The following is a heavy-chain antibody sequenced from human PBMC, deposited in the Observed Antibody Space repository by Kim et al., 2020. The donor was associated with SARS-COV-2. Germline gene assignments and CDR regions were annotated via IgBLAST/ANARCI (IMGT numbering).Heavy chain of an antibody. J-gene: IGHJ2*01. CDR3: SSLAHPGDTNGWYFDH. CDR2: IYYSGST. Sequence: SETLSLTCTVSGGSISSDYWSWIRQPPGKGMEWIGYIYYSGSTKYDHSLRSRVTISVDTSKNKFYLRLSPVTAADTAVDECSSLAHPGDTNGWYFDHWGR. V-gene: IGHV4-59*08. CDR1: GGSISSDY. D-gene: IGHD2-8*01.